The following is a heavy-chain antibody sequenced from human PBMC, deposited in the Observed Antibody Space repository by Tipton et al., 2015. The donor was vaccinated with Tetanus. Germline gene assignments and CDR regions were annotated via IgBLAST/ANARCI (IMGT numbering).Heavy chain of an antibody. CDR3: ARQSCSGGSCRFDP. V-gene: IGHV4-4*07. CDR2: IYTSGST. D-gene: IGHD2-15*01. CDR1: GGSLSTYF. J-gene: IGHJ5*02. Sequence: TLSLTCPVSGGSLSTYFWTWIRQPAGKGLEWIGRIYTSGSTNYNPSLKSRVTISVDTSKNQFSLNLTSVTAADTAFYYCARQSCSGGSCRFDPWGQGTLVTVSS.